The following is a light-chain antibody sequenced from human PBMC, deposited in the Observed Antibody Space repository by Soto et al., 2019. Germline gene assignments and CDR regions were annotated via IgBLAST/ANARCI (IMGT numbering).Light chain of an antibody. CDR2: GAS. Sequence: EIVLTQSPGTLSLSPGERATLSCRASQSVSSSYLAWYQQKPGQAPSLLIYGASSRATGIPDRFSGSGSGTDFNLTISRLEPEDFAVYYCHQYGSSPLTFGGGTKVEIK. CDR3: HQYGSSPLT. V-gene: IGKV3-20*01. J-gene: IGKJ4*01. CDR1: QSVSSSY.